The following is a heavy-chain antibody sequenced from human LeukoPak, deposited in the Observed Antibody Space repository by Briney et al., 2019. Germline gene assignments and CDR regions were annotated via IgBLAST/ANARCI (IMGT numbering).Heavy chain of an antibody. J-gene: IGHJ6*02. CDR1: GFTFSSYA. D-gene: IGHD3-3*01. V-gene: IGHV3-23*01. CDR2: ISGSGGST. CDR3: AKDRSVGVAIYYYGMDV. Sequence: GASLRLSCAASGFTFSSYAMSWVRQAPGKGLEWVSTISGSGGSTYYADSVKGRFTISRDNSKNTLYLQMNSLRVEDTAVYYCAKDRSVGVAIYYYGMDVWGQGTTVTVSS.